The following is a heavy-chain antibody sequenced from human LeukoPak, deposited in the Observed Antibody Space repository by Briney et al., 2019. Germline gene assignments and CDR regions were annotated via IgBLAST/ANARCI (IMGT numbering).Heavy chain of an antibody. CDR1: GGTFSSYA. CDR2: IIPIFGTA. J-gene: IGHJ6*03. CDR3: ARSITIFGVVRDYYYYMDV. D-gene: IGHD3-3*01. V-gene: IGHV1-69*05. Sequence: SVKVSCKASGGTFSSYAISWVRQAPGQGLEWMGGIIPIFGTANYAQKFQGRVTITTDESTSTAYMELSSLRSEDTAEYYCARSITIFGVVRDYYYYMDVWGKGTTVTVSS.